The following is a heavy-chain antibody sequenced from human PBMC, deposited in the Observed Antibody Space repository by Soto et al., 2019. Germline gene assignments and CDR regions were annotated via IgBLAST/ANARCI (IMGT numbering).Heavy chain of an antibody. V-gene: IGHV3-23*01. CDR2: ISGSGGST. CDR3: AKDAAEDYYYYYMDV. J-gene: IGHJ6*03. CDR1: GLTFSSYA. Sequence: GGSLRLSCAASGLTFSSYAMSWVRQAPGKGLEWVSGISGSGGSTYYADSVKGRFTISRDNSKNTLFLQMNSLRAEDTAVYYCAKDAAEDYYYYYMDVWAKGTTVTSP.